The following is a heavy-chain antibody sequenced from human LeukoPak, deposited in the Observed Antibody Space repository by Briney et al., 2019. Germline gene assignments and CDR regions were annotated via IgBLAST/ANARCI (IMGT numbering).Heavy chain of an antibody. CDR2: IYYAGRT. J-gene: IGHJ2*01. CDR3: ARHRDGYRLDLDL. Sequence: SETLSLTCTVSGGSVSSSGYYWGWIRQPPGKGLEWIGTIYYAGRTYYNPSLKSRVTISVDTSKNQFSLNLSSVTAADTTVYYCARHRDGYRLDLDLWGCGTLVTVSS. V-gene: IGHV4-39*01. CDR1: GGSVSSSGYY. D-gene: IGHD2-21*01.